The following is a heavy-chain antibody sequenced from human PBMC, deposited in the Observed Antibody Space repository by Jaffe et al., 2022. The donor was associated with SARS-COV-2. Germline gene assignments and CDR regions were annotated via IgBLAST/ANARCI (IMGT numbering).Heavy chain of an antibody. Sequence: QVQLVESGGGLVKPGGSLRLSCAASGLSFSDFYMSWVRQAPGKGLEWIAKISFFGTMMDYTDSVKGRFTISRDNAKNSLYLHMNSLRADDTAVYYCANDRDGWLDSWGQGTLVTVSS. V-gene: IGHV3-11*01. CDR2: ISFFGTMM. CDR1: GLSFSDFY. J-gene: IGHJ4*02. CDR3: ANDRDGWLDS. D-gene: IGHD6-19*01.